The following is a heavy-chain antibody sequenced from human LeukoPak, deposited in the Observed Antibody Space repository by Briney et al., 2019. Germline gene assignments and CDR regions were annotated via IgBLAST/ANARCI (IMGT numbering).Heavy chain of an antibody. CDR2: MNPNSGNT. V-gene: IGHV1-8*01. J-gene: IGHJ4*02. Sequence: ASVKVSCKASGYTFTSYDINWVRQATGQGLEWMGWMNPNSGNTGYAQKFQGRVTMTRNTSISTAYMELSSLRSEDPAVYYCARGLGRTAMVTRGGVRFDYWGQGTLVTVSS. D-gene: IGHD5-18*01. CDR3: ARGLGRTAMVTRGGVRFDY. CDR1: GYTFTSYD.